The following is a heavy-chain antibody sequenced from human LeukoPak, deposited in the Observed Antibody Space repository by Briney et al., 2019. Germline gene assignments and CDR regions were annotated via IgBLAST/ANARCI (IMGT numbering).Heavy chain of an antibody. V-gene: IGHV1-2*06. CDR2: INPNSGGT. J-gene: IGHJ4*02. D-gene: IGHD2-15*01. CDR3: ARGYCSGGSCYSIDY. Sequence: ASVKVSCKASGYTFTSYDINWVRQAPGQGLEWMGRINPNSGGTNYAQKFQGRVTMTRDTSISTAYMELSRLRSDDTAVYYCARGYCSGGSCYSIDYWGQGTLVTVSS. CDR1: GYTFTSYD.